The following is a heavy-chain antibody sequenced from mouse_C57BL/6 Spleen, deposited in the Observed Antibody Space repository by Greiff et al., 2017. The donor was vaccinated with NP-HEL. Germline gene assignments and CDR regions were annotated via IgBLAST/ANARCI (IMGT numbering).Heavy chain of an antibody. CDR2: ISSGSSTI. CDR1: GFTFSDYG. Sequence: EVQLVESGGGLVKPGGSLKLSCAASGFTFSDYGMHWVRQAPEKGLEWVAYISSGSSTIYYADTVKGRFTISRDNAKNTLFLQMTSLRSEDTAMYYCAKYGNYGWYFDGWGTGTTVTVSS. CDR3: AKYGNYGWYFDG. V-gene: IGHV5-17*01. D-gene: IGHD2-1*01. J-gene: IGHJ1*03.